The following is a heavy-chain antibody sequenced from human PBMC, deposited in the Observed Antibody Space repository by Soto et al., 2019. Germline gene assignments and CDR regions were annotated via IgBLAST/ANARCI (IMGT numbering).Heavy chain of an antibody. CDR1: GYTFTSYA. V-gene: IGHV1-3*01. CDR2: INAGNGNT. D-gene: IGHD3-3*01. CDR3: ARAYYDVWSGYSPYYYYMHV. J-gene: IGHJ6*03. Sequence: ASVKVSCKASGYTFTSYAMHWVRQAPGQRLEWMGWINAGNGNTKHSQKFQGRVTITRDTSASTAYMELSSLRSEDTAVYYCARAYYDVWSGYSPYYYYMHVWGKATTVSGSS.